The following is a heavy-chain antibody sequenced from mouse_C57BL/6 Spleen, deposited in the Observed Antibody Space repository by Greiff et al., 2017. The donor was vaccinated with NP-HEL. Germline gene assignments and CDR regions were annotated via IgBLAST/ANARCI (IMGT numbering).Heavy chain of an antibody. Sequence: QVQLQQPGAELVKPGASVKMSCKASGYTFTSYWITWVKQRPGQGLEWIGDIYPGSGSTNYNEKFKSKATLTVDTSSSTAYMQLSSLTSEDSAVYYCAREGPEYDDVLMDYWGQGTSVTVSS. J-gene: IGHJ4*01. V-gene: IGHV1-55*01. CDR1: GYTFTSYW. D-gene: IGHD2-4*01. CDR3: AREGPEYDDVLMDY. CDR2: IYPGSGST.